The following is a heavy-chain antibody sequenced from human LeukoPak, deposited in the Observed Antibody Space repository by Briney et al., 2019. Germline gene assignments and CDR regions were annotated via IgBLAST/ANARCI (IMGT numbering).Heavy chain of an antibody. J-gene: IGHJ4*02. CDR2: ISYDGSNK. V-gene: IGHV3-30*03. D-gene: IGHD4/OR15-4a*01. Sequence: GGSLRLSCAASGFTFSSYGMHWVRQAPGKGLEWVAVISYDGSNKYYADSVKGRFTISRDNSKNTLYLQLNSLSAEDTAVYYCYGEGYWGQGTLVTVSS. CDR3: YGEGY. CDR1: GFTFSSYG.